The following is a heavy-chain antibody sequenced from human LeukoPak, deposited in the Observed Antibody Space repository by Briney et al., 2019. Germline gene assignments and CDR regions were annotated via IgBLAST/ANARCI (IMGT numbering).Heavy chain of an antibody. CDR2: IYYSGST. CDR3: ARSTELWFGELLWGYFDY. D-gene: IGHD3-10*01. CDR1: GGSISSYY. J-gene: IGHJ4*02. Sequence: SETLSLTCTVSGGSISSYYWSWIRQPPGKGLEWIGYIYYSGSTNYNPSLKSRATISVDTSKNQFSLKLSSVTAADTAVYYCARSTELWFGELLWGYFDYWGQGTLVTVSS. V-gene: IGHV4-59*01.